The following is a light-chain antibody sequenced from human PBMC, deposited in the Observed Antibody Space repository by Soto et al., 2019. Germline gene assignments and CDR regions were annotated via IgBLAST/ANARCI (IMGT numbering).Light chain of an antibody. J-gene: IGLJ2*01. CDR1: NSNIETNH. CDR2: GDS. V-gene: IGLV1-40*01. Sequence: QSVLTQPPSASATPGQRVTISCSGSNSNIETNHVYWYQQFPGTAPKLLISGDSNRPSGVPDRFSGSKSGTSASLAITGLQTEDEADYYCQSYDSSLSGVIFGGGTKLTVL. CDR3: QSYDSSLSGVI.